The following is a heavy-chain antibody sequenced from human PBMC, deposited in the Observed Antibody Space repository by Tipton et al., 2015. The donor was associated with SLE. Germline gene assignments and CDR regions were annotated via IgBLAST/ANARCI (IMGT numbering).Heavy chain of an antibody. CDR3: ARTPGGRGYNSP. V-gene: IGHV3-11*04. J-gene: IGHJ5*02. D-gene: IGHD5-18*01. CDR2: ISSSGSTI. CDR1: GFTVSSNY. Sequence: SLRLSCAASGFTVSSNYMSWVRQAPGKGLEWVSYISSSGSTIYYADSVKGRFTISRDNAKNSLYLQMNSLRAEDTAVYYCARTPGGRGYNSPWGQGTLVTVSS.